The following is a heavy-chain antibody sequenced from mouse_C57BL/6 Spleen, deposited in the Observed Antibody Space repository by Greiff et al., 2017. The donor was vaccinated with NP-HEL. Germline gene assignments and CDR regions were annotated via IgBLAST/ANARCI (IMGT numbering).Heavy chain of an antibody. J-gene: IGHJ2*01. CDR2: ISSGGDYI. V-gene: IGHV5-9-1*02. D-gene: IGHD4-1*01. CDR1: GFTFSSYA. Sequence: EVHLVESGEGLVKPGGSLKLSCAASGFTFSSYAMSWVRRTPEKRLEWVAYISSGGDYIYYADTVKGRFTISRDNARNTLYLQMSSLKSEDTAMYYCTRVPGTKYYFDYWGQGTTLTVSS. CDR3: TRVPGTKYYFDY.